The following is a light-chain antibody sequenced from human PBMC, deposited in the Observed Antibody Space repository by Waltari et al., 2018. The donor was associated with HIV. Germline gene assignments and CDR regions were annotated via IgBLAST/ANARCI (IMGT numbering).Light chain of an antibody. CDR1: SSDVGNYYL. CDR3: CSYAGSHTHVL. J-gene: IGLJ2*01. CDR2: DVN. Sequence: QSALTQPDSVSGSPGQSITIPCPGTSSDVGNYYLVSWYQQHPGQAPKLMIYDVNKRPAGVSNHFSGSKSGNTASLTISGLQAEDEANYYCCSYAGSHTHVLFGGGTKLTVL. V-gene: IGLV2-23*02.